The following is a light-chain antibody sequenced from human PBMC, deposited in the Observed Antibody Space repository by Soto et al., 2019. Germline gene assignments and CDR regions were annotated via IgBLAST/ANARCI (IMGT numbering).Light chain of an antibody. CDR3: MQGTHWPPYT. J-gene: IGKJ2*01. V-gene: IGKV2-30*01. Sequence: DVVMTQSPLSLPVTLGQPASISCRSSQSIAYSDGNTYLNWFQQRPGQSPRRLIYKVSNRDSGVPDRFSGSGSATDFTLKISRVEAEDVGVYYCMQGTHWPPYTFGQGTKLEIK. CDR1: QSIAYSDGNTY. CDR2: KVS.